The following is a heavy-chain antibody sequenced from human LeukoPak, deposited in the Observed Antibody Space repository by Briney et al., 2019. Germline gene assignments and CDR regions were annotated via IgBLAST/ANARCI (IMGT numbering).Heavy chain of an antibody. D-gene: IGHD3-10*01. CDR2: IYNSWNT. Sequence: SETLSLTCTVSGGSISSHYWSWIRQPPGKGLEWIGCIYNSWNTNYNPSLKSRVTISVDTSRNQFSLKLSSVTAADTAVYYCARSAESNFDYWGQGTLVAVSS. V-gene: IGHV4-59*11. CDR1: GGSISSHY. J-gene: IGHJ4*02. CDR3: ARSAESNFDY.